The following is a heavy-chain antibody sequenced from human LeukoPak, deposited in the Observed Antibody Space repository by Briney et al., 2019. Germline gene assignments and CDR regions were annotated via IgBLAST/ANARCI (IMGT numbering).Heavy chain of an antibody. J-gene: IGHJ4*02. CDR3: ARDWASGRSPFDY. CDR1: GFTFSSYW. CDR2: INSDGSST. Sequence: PGGSLRLSCAASGFTFSSYWMHWVRQAPGEGLVWVSRINSDGSSTSYADSVKGRFTISRDNAKNTLYLQMNSLRAEDTAVYYCARDWASGRSPFDYWGQGTLVTVSS. D-gene: IGHD6-19*01. V-gene: IGHV3-74*01.